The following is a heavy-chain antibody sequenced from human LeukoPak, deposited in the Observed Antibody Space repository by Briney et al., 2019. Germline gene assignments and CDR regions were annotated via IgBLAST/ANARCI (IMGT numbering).Heavy chain of an antibody. Sequence: HPGGSLRLSCAASGFTFDDYAMHWVRQAPGKGLEWVSLISGDGGSTYYADSVKGRFTIPRDNSKNSLYLQMNSLRTEDTALYYCAKDQLITTVRGVSYYYYGMDVWGQGTTVTVSS. J-gene: IGHJ6*02. CDR1: GFTFDDYA. CDR2: ISGDGGST. D-gene: IGHD3-10*01. V-gene: IGHV3-43*02. CDR3: AKDQLITTVRGVSYYYYGMDV.